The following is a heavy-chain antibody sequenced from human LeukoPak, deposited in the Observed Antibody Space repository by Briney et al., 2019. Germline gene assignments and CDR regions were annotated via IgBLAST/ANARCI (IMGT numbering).Heavy chain of an antibody. V-gene: IGHV3-48*03. J-gene: IGHJ6*02. Sequence: GGSLRLSCAASGFTFSSYEVIWVRPAPGKGLEGVSYMSSSGTTIHYVDSVKGRFRNSRDNAKNTVYLEMNSLRSEDTAVYYCARSLIPLGMDVWGQGTTVTVSS. CDR3: ARSLIPLGMDV. CDR2: MSSSGTTI. CDR1: GFTFSSYE. D-gene: IGHD2-21*01.